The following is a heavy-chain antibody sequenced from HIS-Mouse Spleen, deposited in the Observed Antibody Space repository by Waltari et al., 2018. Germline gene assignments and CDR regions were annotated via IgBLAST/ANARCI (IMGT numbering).Heavy chain of an antibody. J-gene: IGHJ1*01. V-gene: IGHV4-34*01. Sequence: QVQLQQWGAGLLKPSEPLSLTCAVQGGSFSGYYWSWIRQPPGKGLEWIGEINHSGSTNYNPSRKSRVTISVDTSKNQFSLKLSSVTAADTAVYYCARGGNFQHWGQGTLVTVSS. CDR1: GGSFSGYY. CDR2: INHSGST. CDR3: ARGGNFQH.